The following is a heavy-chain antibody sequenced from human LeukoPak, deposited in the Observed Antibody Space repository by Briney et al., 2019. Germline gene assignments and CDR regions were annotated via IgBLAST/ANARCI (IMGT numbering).Heavy chain of an antibody. CDR3: ASYYLVSDGWFGAFDI. V-gene: IGHV1-18*01. D-gene: IGHD3-10*01. Sequence: GASVKVSCKASGYTFTSYGISWVRQAPGQGLEWMGWISAYNGNTNYAQKLQGRVTMTTDTSTSTAYMELRSLRSDDTAVYYCASYYLVSDGWFGAFDIWGQGTMATVSS. CDR2: ISAYNGNT. CDR1: GYTFTSYG. J-gene: IGHJ3*02.